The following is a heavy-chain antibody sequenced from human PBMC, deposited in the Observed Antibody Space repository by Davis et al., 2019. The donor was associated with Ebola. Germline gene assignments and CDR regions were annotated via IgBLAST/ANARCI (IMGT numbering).Heavy chain of an antibody. Sequence: SVTLSLTCAVYGGSFSGFFWSWIRQPPGKGLEWIGEINHSGNTHYNPSLKSRVAISVDASKNQFSLKLSSVTAADTAMYYCARGLLTSNIVVVTASHFDSWGQGTLVTVSS. J-gene: IGHJ4*02. CDR2: INHSGNT. CDR3: ARGLLTSNIVVVTASHFDS. V-gene: IGHV4-34*01. CDR1: GGSFSGFF. D-gene: IGHD2-21*02.